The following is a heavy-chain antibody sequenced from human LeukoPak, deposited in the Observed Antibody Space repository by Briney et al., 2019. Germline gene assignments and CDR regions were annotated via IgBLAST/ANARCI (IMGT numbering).Heavy chain of an antibody. J-gene: IGHJ4*02. CDR3: ARVPSQYGGYDYDY. V-gene: IGHV3-74*01. CDR1: GFTFSSYW. Sequence: GGSLRLSCAASGFTFSSYWMHWVRQAPGKGLVWVSRINSDGSSTSYADSVKGRFTISRDNAKNTLYLQMNSLRAEDTAVYYCARVPSQYGGYDYDYWGQRTLVTVSS. CDR2: INSDGSST. D-gene: IGHD5-12*01.